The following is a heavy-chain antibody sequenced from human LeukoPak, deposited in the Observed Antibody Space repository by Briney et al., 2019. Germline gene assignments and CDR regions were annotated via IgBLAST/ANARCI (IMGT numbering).Heavy chain of an antibody. V-gene: IGHV4-30-4*01. CDR1: GGSISSGDYY. J-gene: IGHJ4*02. D-gene: IGHD3-10*01. CDR3: ARKFWFGESLDY. CDR2: IYYSGST. Sequence: PSETLSLTCTVSGGSISSGDYYWSWIRQPPGKGLVWIGYIYYSGSTYYNPSLKSRVTISVDTSKNQFSLKLSSVTAADTAVYYCARKFWFGESLDYWGQGTLVTVSS.